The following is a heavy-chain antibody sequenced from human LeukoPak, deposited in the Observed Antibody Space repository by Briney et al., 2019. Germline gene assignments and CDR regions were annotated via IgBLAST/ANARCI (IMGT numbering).Heavy chain of an antibody. CDR3: ARDSHRSDYYDSSGFPGYYGMDV. V-gene: IGHV4-31*03. D-gene: IGHD3-22*01. Sequence: SETLSLTCTVSGGSISSGGYYWSWIRQHPGKGLEWIGYIYYSGSTYYHPSLKSRVTISVDTSKNQFSLKLSSVTAADTAVYYCARDSHRSDYYDSSGFPGYYGMDVWGQGTTVTVSS. CDR1: GGSISSGGYY. J-gene: IGHJ6*02. CDR2: IYYSGST.